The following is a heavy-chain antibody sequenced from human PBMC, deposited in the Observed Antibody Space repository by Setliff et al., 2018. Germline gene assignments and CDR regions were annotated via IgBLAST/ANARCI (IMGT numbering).Heavy chain of an antibody. D-gene: IGHD6-19*01. J-gene: IGHJ3*02. V-gene: IGHV1-46*01. Sequence: ASVKVSCKASGHTFSSFSNYGISWVRQAPGQGLEWMGWINPSSGRTSYAQKFQGRVTMTRDTSTSTVYMELSSLRSEDTAVYYCARDGVSSGWYPDAFDIWGQGTMVTVSS. CDR3: ARDGVSSGWYPDAFDI. CDR2: INPSSGRT. CDR1: GHTFSSFSNY.